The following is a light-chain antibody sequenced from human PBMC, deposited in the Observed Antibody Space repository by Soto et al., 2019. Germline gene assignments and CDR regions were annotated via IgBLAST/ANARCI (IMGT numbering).Light chain of an antibody. CDR3: QQYQNSPRT. V-gene: IGKV3-20*01. J-gene: IGKJ1*01. CDR2: DTS. Sequence: PGERATVSCRASQSVGGSSLAWYQQRPGQAPRLLIYDTSKRATGIPDRFSGSGSGTDFTLTISRLEPEDFAVYYCQQYQNSPRTFGQGTKVDIK. CDR1: QSVGGSS.